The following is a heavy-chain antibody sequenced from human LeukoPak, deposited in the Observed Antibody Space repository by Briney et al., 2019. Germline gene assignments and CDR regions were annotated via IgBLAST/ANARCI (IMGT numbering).Heavy chain of an antibody. Sequence: PGGSLRLSCAASGFTFTDYAMSWVRQAPGKGLEWVSAISGSGGSTYYADSVKGRFTISRDNSKNTLYLQMNSLRAEDTAVYYCAKDVYVDTAMVYYYYGMDVWGQGTTVTVSS. CDR3: AKDVYVDTAMVYYYYGMDV. CDR1: GFTFTDYA. J-gene: IGHJ6*02. D-gene: IGHD5-18*01. V-gene: IGHV3-23*01. CDR2: ISGSGGST.